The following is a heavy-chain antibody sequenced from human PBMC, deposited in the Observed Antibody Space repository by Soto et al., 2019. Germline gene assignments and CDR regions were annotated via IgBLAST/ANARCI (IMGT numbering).Heavy chain of an antibody. D-gene: IGHD2-8*01. J-gene: IGHJ4*02. CDR1: GFTFRTYW. CDR3: ATYLS. CDR2: IKGDGSEK. V-gene: IGHV3-7*01. Sequence: EVQLVESGGGLVQPGGSLRLSCTASGFTFRTYWMNWVRQAPGKGLEWVASIKGDGSEKYYVDPVKGRFSISRDNARNSLYLQMNSLRAEDTAVYYCATYLSRGPGARVTVSS.